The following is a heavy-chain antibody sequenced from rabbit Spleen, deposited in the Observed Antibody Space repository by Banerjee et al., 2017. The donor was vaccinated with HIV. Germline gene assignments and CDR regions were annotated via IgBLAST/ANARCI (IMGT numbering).Heavy chain of an antibody. V-gene: IGHV1S7*01. CDR1: GFTLSSYY. CDR2: IDPVFGIT. CDR3: ARDLVAVIGWNFNL. Sequence: QLEESAGGLVQPGGSLKLSCKASGFTLSSYYMNWVRQAPGKGLEWIGYIDPVFGITYYANWVNGRFSISRENAQNTLYLQLSSLTAADTATYFCARDLVAVIGWNFNLWGPGTLVTVS. D-gene: IGHD1-1*01. J-gene: IGHJ4*01.